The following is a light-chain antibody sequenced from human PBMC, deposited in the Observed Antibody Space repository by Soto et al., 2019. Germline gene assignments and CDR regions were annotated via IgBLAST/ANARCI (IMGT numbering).Light chain of an antibody. J-gene: IGLJ3*02. Sequence: QSALTQPPSASGSPGQSVTISCTGTSSDVGGYNYVSWYQQHPGKAPKLMIYEVSKRPSGVPDRFSGSKSGNTASLTVSGLQAEDEADYYCSSYAGSTHVVGGGTKLTVL. V-gene: IGLV2-8*01. CDR1: SSDVGGYNY. CDR2: EVS. CDR3: SSYAGSTHV.